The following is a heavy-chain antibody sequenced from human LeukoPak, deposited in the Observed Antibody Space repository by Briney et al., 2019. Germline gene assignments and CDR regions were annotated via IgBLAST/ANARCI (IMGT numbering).Heavy chain of an antibody. Sequence: SETLSLTCSVYGGSFSGYCWSWIRQPPGKVLEWIGEINHSGSTNYNPSLKTRVTISLDRSKDQFSLKLTSVTAADTAVYYCTRGKPETVFDSWGRGTLVTVSS. CDR3: TRGKPETVFDS. CDR1: GGSFSGYC. J-gene: IGHJ4*01. V-gene: IGHV4-34*01. CDR2: INHSGST.